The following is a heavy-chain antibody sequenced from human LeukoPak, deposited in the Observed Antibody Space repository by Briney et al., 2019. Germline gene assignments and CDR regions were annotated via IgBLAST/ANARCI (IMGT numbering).Heavy chain of an antibody. CDR1: GGSISSYY. D-gene: IGHD6-6*01. CDR3: ARDRRMYSSSSGVADNWFDP. V-gene: IGHV4-59*12. Sequence: SETLSLTCTVSGGSISSYYWSWIRQPPGKGLEWIGYIYYSGSTNYNPSLKSRVTISVDTSKNQFSLKLSSVTAADTAVYYCARDRRMYSSSSGVADNWFDPWGQGTLVTVSS. CDR2: IYYSGST. J-gene: IGHJ5*02.